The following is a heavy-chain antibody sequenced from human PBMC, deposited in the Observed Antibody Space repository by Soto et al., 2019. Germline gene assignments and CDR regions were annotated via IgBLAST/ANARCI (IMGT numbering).Heavy chain of an antibody. J-gene: IGHJ5*02. D-gene: IGHD7-27*01. Sequence: PGGSLRLSCAASVFTFSTYCMHLARQAPGKGLECVSVIHFDGNNKYYADSVKGRFTISRDHSKNTLYLQMNSLRAEDTAVYYCARGSADWGRWFAPWGQGTMVTVSS. CDR1: VFTFSTYC. CDR3: ARGSADWGRWFAP. V-gene: IGHV3-33*01. CDR2: IHFDGNNK.